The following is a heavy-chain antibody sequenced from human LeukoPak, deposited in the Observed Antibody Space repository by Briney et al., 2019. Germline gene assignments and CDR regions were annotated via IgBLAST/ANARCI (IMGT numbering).Heavy chain of an antibody. J-gene: IGHJ4*02. CDR2: IYYSGST. V-gene: IGHV4-59*08. Sequence: SETLSLTCIVSGGSISPYYWSWIRQPPGCGLEWIAYIYYSGSTSYNPSLKSRVAISVDTSNNEVSLKLSSVTAADTAVYYCARHGYCSGGSCYWDYWGQGTLVTVSS. CDR1: GGSISPYY. CDR3: ARHGYCSGGSCYWDY. D-gene: IGHD2-15*01.